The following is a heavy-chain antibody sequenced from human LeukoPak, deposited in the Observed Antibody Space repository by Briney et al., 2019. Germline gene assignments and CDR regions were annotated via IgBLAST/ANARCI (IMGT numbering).Heavy chain of an antibody. J-gene: IGHJ4*02. CDR3: ARGGKLIVATIGFDY. Sequence: GGSLRLSCAASGFTFSSYAMHWVRQAPGKGLEWVAVISYDGSNKYYADSVKGRFTISRDNSKNTLYLQMNSLRAEDTAVYYCARGGKLIVATIGFDYWGQGTLVTVSS. V-gene: IGHV3-30-3*01. CDR1: GFTFSSYA. D-gene: IGHD5-12*01. CDR2: ISYDGSNK.